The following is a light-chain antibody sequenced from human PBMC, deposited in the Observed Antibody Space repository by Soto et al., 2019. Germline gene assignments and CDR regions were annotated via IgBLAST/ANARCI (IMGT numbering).Light chain of an antibody. Sequence: DIQMTQSPSTLSASVGDRVTITCRASQSVSSWLAWYQQKPGKAPKLLIFGASSLESGVPSSFSGSGSGTEFTLTISSLQPDDFATYYCQQYLDYPLTFGGGTKVDIK. CDR3: QQYLDYPLT. CDR1: QSVSSW. CDR2: GAS. J-gene: IGKJ4*01. V-gene: IGKV1-5*01.